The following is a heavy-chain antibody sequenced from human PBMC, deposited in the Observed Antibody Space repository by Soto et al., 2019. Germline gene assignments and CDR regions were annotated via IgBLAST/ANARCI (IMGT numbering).Heavy chain of an antibody. CDR1: GYTFSNFW. CDR2: IYPGDSDT. J-gene: IGHJ6*02. D-gene: IGHD5-18*01. Sequence: GESLKISCQCSGYTFSNFWVGWVRQLPGKGPEWMGIIYPGDSDTSYSPSFQGQVTISVDKSISTAYLQWNSLKASDTAVYYCARRGYSYGLDVWGQGTKVTVSS. CDR3: ARRGYSYGLDV. V-gene: IGHV5-51*01.